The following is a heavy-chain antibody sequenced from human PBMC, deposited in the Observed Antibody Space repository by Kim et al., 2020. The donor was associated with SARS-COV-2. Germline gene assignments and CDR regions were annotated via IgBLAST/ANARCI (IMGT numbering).Heavy chain of an antibody. V-gene: IGHV3-30*18. CDR3: AKALLGYCGGDCYSIDY. D-gene: IGHD2-21*02. CDR2: ISYDGSNK. Sequence: GGSLRLSCAASGFTFSSYAMHWVRQAPDKGLEWVAVISYDGSNKYYADSVKGRFTISRDNSKNTLYLQMNSLRAEDTAVYYCAKALLGYCGGDCYSIDYWGQGTLVTVSS. CDR1: GFTFSSYA. J-gene: IGHJ4*02.